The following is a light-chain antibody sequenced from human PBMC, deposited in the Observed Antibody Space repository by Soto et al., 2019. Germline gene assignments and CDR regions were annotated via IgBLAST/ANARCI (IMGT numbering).Light chain of an antibody. CDR1: QSVSSY. Sequence: EIVLTQSPATLSLSPGERATLSCRASQSVSSYLAWYQQKPGQAPSLLIYGASNRATGIPARFSGSGSGTDFTLTSSSLEPEDFAVYYWQQRSNWPRTFGQGTKLEIK. CDR2: GAS. V-gene: IGKV3-11*01. CDR3: QQRSNWPRT. J-gene: IGKJ2*01.